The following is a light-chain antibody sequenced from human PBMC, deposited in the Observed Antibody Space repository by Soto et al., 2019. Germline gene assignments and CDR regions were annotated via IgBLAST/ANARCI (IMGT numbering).Light chain of an antibody. J-gene: IGLJ2*01. CDR1: SSDVGGYNY. V-gene: IGLV2-14*01. Sequence: QSALTQPASVSGSPGQSITISCTGTSSDVGGYNYVSWYQQHPGKAPKLMIYDVSNRPSGVSNRFSGSKSGNTASVTISGLQAEDEADYYCSSYTSSSTLYVVFGGGTQLTVL. CDR3: SSYTSSSTLYVV. CDR2: DVS.